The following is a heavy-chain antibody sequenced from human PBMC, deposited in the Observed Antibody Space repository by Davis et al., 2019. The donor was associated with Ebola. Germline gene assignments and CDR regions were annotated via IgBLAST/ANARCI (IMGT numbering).Heavy chain of an antibody. J-gene: IGHJ6*02. V-gene: IGHV6-1*01. CDR1: GDSVSSGG. CDR2: TYYSSKWYH. Sequence: HSQTLSLTCAISGDSVSSGGWNWIRQSPSRGLEWLGRTYYSSKWYHDYAVSLKSRIIINPDTSKNQFSLQLNSVTPEDTALYYCVRGWGRTGLGVWGQGTTVTVSS. CDR3: VRGWGRTGLGV. D-gene: IGHD1-26*01.